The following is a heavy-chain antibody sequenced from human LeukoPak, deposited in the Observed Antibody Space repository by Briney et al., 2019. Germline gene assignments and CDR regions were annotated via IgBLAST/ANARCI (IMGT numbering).Heavy chain of an antibody. CDR3: ARGRRVVVVAAPQNPPKYYFDY. J-gene: IGHJ4*02. V-gene: IGHV1-8*01. CDR2: MNPNSGNT. Sequence: ASVKVSCKASGYTFTSYDINWVRQATGQGLEWMGWMNPNSGNTGYAQKFQVRVTMTRNTSISTAYMELSSLRSEDTAVYYCARGRRVVVVAAPQNPPKYYFDYWGQGTLVTVSS. D-gene: IGHD2-15*01. CDR1: GYTFTSYD.